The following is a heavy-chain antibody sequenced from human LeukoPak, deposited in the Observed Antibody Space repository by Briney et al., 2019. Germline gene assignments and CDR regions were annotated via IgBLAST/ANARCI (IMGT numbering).Heavy chain of an antibody. CDR1: GXTFSTYA. J-gene: IGHJ4*02. Sequence: PGRSLRLSCAASGXTFSTYAMHWVRQPPGKGLEWVAVKSHDGSNEYYADSVKGRFTISRDNSKNTLSLQMNSLRGDDTAVYYCARSYDSSGYYSFDCWGQGTLVTVSS. CDR3: ARSYDSSGYYSFDC. V-gene: IGHV3-30-3*01. CDR2: KSHDGSNE. D-gene: IGHD3-22*01.